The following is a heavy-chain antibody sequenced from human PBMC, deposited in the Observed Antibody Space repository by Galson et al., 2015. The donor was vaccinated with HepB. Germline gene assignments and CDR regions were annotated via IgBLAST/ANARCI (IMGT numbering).Heavy chain of an antibody. D-gene: IGHD3-10*01. Sequence: SLRLSCAASGFTFRSYSMNWVRQAPGKGLEWVSYISSSGSTIYYADSVKGRFTISRDNAKNSLSLQMNSLRDEDTAVYCCARRGLVRGGITGYYYYGMDVWGQGTTVTVSS. CDR1: GFTFRSYS. J-gene: IGHJ6*02. CDR2: ISSSGSTI. V-gene: IGHV3-48*02. CDR3: ARRGLVRGGITGYYYYGMDV.